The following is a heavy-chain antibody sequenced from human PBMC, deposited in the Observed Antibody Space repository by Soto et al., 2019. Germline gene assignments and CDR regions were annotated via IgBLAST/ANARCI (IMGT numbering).Heavy chain of an antibody. CDR1: GFTFSSYS. CDR3: ARANTIAAAGTEQLGFDP. CDR2: ISSSSSYI. Sequence: ESGGGLVKPGGSLRLSCAASGFTFSSYSMNWVRQAPGKGLEWVSSISSSSSYIYYADSVKGRFTISRDNAKNSLYLQMNSLRAEDTAVYYCARANTIAAAGTEQLGFDPWGQGTLVTVSS. V-gene: IGHV3-21*01. J-gene: IGHJ5*02. D-gene: IGHD6-13*01.